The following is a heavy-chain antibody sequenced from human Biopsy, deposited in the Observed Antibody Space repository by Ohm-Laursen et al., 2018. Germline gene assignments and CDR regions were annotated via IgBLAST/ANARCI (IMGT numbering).Heavy chain of an antibody. CDR2: ISETSSHI. D-gene: IGHD6-6*01. J-gene: IGHJ6*02. CDR1: GFSVSSYD. V-gene: IGHV3-21*01. CDR3: ARDSSRRAREGGMDV. Sequence: SLRLSCAASGFSVSSYDMNWVRQAPGKGLEWTSYISETSSHIYDADSVRGRFTVARDIAKNSLYLQLNSLRAEDTAVYYCARDSSRRAREGGMDVWGQGTTVTVSS.